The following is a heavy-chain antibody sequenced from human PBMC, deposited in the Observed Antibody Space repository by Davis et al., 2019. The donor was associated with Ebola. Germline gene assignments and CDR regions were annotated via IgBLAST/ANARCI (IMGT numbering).Heavy chain of an antibody. CDR3: AKRIRDGDYGYYYYYMDV. Sequence: PGGSLRLSCAASGFTFSSYAMSWVRQAPGKGLEWVSAISGSGGSTYYADSVKGRFTISRDNSKNTLYLQMNSLRAEDTAVYYCAKRIRDGDYGYYYYYMDVWGKGTTVTVSS. D-gene: IGHD4-17*01. J-gene: IGHJ6*03. CDR2: ISGSGGST. V-gene: IGHV3-23*01. CDR1: GFTFSSYA.